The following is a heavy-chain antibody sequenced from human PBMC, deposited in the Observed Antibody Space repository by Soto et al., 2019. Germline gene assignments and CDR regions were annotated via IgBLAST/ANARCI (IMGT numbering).Heavy chain of an antibody. J-gene: IGHJ4*02. CDR1: GGSISSGGYY. CDR2: IYYSGST. V-gene: IGHV4-31*03. CDR3: ARGWASDFWSGYPNFDY. D-gene: IGHD3-3*01. Sequence: PSETLSLTCTVSGGSISSGGYYWSWIRQHPGKGLEWIGYIYYSGSTYYNPSLKSRVTISVDTSKNQFSLKLSSVTAADTAVYYCARGWASDFWSGYPNFDYWGQGTLVTVSS.